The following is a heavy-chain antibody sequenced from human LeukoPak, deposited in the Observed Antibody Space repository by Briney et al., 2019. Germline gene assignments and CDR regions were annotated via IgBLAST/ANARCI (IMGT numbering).Heavy chain of an antibody. CDR2: INHSGST. Sequence: EPSETLSLTCAVYGGSFSGYYWSWIRQPPGKGLEWIGEINHSGSTNYNPSLKSRVTISVDTSKNQFSLKLSSVTAADTAVYYCARQLYYYDSSGYPTPEVWGKGTTVTISS. CDR1: GGSFSGYY. CDR3: ARQLYYYDSSGYPTPEV. V-gene: IGHV4-34*01. J-gene: IGHJ6*04. D-gene: IGHD3-22*01.